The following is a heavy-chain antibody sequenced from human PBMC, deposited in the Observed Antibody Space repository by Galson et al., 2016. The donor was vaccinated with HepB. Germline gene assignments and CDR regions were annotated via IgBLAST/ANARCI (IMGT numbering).Heavy chain of an antibody. CDR3: ARVGDPYYEGSGYFYFGY. J-gene: IGHJ4*02. CDR1: GASINDDSY. Sequence: SETLSLTCNVSGASINDDSYWGWIRQPPGKGLEWIGSFSHGGTAKYNPSLLSRVSLSLGTSFSLTLQSVTAADTAIYFCARVGDPYYEGSGYFYFGYWGQGLLVTVSS. D-gene: IGHD3-22*01. CDR2: FSHGGTA. V-gene: IGHV4-38-2*02.